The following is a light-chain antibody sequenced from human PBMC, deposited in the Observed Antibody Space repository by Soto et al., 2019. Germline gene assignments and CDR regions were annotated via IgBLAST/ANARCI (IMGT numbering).Light chain of an antibody. CDR3: QQYGSSLAWT. J-gene: IGKJ1*01. CDR1: QSVSSSY. V-gene: IGKV3-20*01. CDR2: GAS. Sequence: EIVLTQSPGTLSLSPGERATLSCRASQSVSSSYLAWYQQKPGKAPRLLIYGASSRANGIPDRFSGSGSGTDFTLTISRLEPEDFAVYYCQQYGSSLAWTFGQGTKVEIK.